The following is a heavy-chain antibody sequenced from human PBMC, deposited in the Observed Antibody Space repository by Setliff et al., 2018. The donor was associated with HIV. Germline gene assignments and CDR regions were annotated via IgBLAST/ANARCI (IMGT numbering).Heavy chain of an antibody. CDR3: ARSYCSSTSCSYYFDY. CDR2: IYYSGST. J-gene: IGHJ4*02. Sequence: SETLSLTCSVSGASINSGSYYWTWIRQHPGKGLEWIGYIYYSGSTYYNPSLKSRLAMSLDTSSNQFSLKLRSVTAADTAVYHCARSYCSSTSCSYYFDYWGQGTLVTVSS. CDR1: GASINSGSYY. D-gene: IGHD2-2*01. V-gene: IGHV4-31*03.